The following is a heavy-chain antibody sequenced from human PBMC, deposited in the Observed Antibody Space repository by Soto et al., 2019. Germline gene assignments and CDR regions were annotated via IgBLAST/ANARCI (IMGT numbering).Heavy chain of an antibody. Sequence: GGSLRLSCAASGFTFSNYGMRWVRQGPGKGLEWVAVIWFDGTDKYYADSVKGRFTISRDNSKNTLYLQMSSLRAEDTAVYYCARPTTGFMDVWGRGTAVTVSS. CDR1: GFTFSNYG. D-gene: IGHD4-17*01. V-gene: IGHV3-33*01. CDR2: IWFDGTDK. J-gene: IGHJ6*02. CDR3: ARPTTGFMDV.